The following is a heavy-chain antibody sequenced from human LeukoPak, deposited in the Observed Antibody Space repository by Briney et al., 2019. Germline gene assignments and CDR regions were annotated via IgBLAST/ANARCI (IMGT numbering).Heavy chain of an antibody. Sequence: ASVKVSCKASGGTLSSYAISWVRQAPGQGLEWMGGIIPIFGTANYAQKFQGRVTITTDESTSTAYMELSSLRSEDTAVYYCARENTAMFQNWFDPWGQGTLVTVSS. CDR3: ARENTAMFQNWFDP. CDR2: IIPIFGTA. J-gene: IGHJ5*02. V-gene: IGHV1-69*05. D-gene: IGHD5-18*01. CDR1: GGTLSSYA.